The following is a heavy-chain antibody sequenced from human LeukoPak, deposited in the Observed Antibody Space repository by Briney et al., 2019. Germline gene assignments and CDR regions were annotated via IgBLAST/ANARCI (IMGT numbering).Heavy chain of an antibody. J-gene: IGHJ4*02. D-gene: IGHD6-19*01. CDR3: ANPPQISGWSFDS. CDR1: GFGFSTSA. Sequence: GGSLSLSCAASGFGFSTSAMSWVRQAPRKGLEWVSTINSRGSAIYYADSVKGRFTLSRDNSKNTLYLQLNRLRAEDTAVSYCANPPQISGWSFDSWGQGTLVTVSS. CDR2: INSRGSAI. V-gene: IGHV3-23*01.